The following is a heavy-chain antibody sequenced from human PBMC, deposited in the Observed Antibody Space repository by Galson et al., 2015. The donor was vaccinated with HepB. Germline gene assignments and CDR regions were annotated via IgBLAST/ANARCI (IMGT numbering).Heavy chain of an antibody. CDR2: IVVGSGNT. CDR1: GFSFTSSA. V-gene: IGHV1-58*01. CDR3: AAPLQGSYYSSYYYYYMDV. J-gene: IGHJ6*03. Sequence: SVKVSCKASGFSFTSSAVQWVRQARGQRLEWIGWIVVGSGNTNYAQKFQERVTITRDMSTSTAYMELSSLRSEDTAVYYCAAPLQGSYYSSYYYYYMDVWGKGTTVTVSS. D-gene: IGHD1-26*01.